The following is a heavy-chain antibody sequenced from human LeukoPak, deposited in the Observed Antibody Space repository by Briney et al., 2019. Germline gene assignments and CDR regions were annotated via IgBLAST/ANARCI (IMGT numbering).Heavy chain of an antibody. Sequence: SETLSLTCTVSGGYISSYYWSWIRQPPGKGLEWIGYIYYSGSTKYNPSLKSRVTISVGTSKNQFSLKLSSVAAADTAVYYCARDTFWSGYFDYWGQGTLVTVSS. J-gene: IGHJ4*02. CDR3: ARDTFWSGYFDY. CDR1: GGYISSYY. CDR2: IYYSGST. V-gene: IGHV4-59*01. D-gene: IGHD3-3*01.